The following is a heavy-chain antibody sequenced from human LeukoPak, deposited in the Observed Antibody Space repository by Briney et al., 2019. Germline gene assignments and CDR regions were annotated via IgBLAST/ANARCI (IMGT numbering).Heavy chain of an antibody. CDR1: GGSISSYY. V-gene: IGHV4-59*01. Sequence: SETLSLTCTVSGGSISSYYWNWIRQPPGKGLEWIGYIYYSGRTNYNPSLKSRLTISVDTSKNQFSLKLSSVTAADTAVYYCARATEVTMVRGALDYWGQGTLVTVSS. D-gene: IGHD3-10*01. CDR2: IYYSGRT. J-gene: IGHJ4*02. CDR3: ARATEVTMVRGALDY.